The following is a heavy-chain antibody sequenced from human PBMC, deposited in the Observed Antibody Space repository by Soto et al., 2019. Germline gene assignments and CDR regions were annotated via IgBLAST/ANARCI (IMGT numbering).Heavy chain of an antibody. CDR2: INPSGGST. J-gene: IGHJ3*02. CDR1: GYTFTSYY. Sequence: ASVKVSCKASGYTFTSYYMHWVRQAPGQGLEWMGIINPSGGSTSYAQKFQGRVTMTRDTSTSTVYMELSSLRSEDTAVYYCARARAYGDDSSDAFDIWGQGTMVTVSS. D-gene: IGHD3-22*01. CDR3: ARARAYGDDSSDAFDI. V-gene: IGHV1-46*01.